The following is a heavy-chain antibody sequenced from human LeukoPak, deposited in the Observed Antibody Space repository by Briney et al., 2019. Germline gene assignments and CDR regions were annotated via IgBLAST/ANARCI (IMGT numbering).Heavy chain of an antibody. CDR2: ISSSSSYI. D-gene: IGHD4-17*01. CDR3: ARDDYGDFVFDY. V-gene: IGHV3-21*01. J-gene: IGHJ4*02. CDR1: GFTFSSYS. Sequence: GGSLRLSCAASGFTFSSYSMNWVRQAPGKGLEWVSSISSSSSYIYYADSVKGRFTVSRDNAKNSLYLQMNSLRAEDTAVYYCARDDYGDFVFDYWGQGTLVTVSS.